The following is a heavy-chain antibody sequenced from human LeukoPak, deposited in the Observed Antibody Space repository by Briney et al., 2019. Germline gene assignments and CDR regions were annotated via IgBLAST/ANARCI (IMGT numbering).Heavy chain of an antibody. CDR3: ARDLGLRGYSYGYEVSWFDP. V-gene: IGHV4-59*01. D-gene: IGHD5-18*01. Sequence: PSETLSLTCTVSGGSISSYYWSWIRQPPGKGLEWIGYIYYSGSTNYNPPLKSRVTISVDTSKNQFSLKLSSVTAADTAVYYCARDLGLRGYSYGYEVSWFDPWGQGTLVTVSS. CDR1: GGSISSYY. J-gene: IGHJ5*02. CDR2: IYYSGST.